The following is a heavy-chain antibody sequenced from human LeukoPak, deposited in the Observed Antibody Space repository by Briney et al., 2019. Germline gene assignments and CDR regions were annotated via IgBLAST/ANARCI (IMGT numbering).Heavy chain of an antibody. D-gene: IGHD3-22*01. V-gene: IGHV1-18*01. Sequence: ASVKVSCKASGYTFTSYGISWVRQAPGQGLEWMGWISAYNGNTNCAQKLQGRVTMTTDTSTSTAYMELRSLRSDDTAVYYCARDIGMRIVVVAIDYWGQGTLVTVSS. CDR3: ARDIGMRIVVVAIDY. CDR2: ISAYNGNT. CDR1: GYTFTSYG. J-gene: IGHJ4*02.